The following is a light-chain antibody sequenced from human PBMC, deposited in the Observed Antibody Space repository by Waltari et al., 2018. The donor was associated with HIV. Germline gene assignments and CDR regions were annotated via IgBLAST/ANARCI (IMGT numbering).Light chain of an antibody. J-gene: IGLJ2*01. V-gene: IGLV2-8*01. CDR2: EVT. CDR3: SSFANRDGFYVL. CDR1: NSDIGTYDY. Sequence: QSALTQPPSASGSPGQSVTLSCTGTNSDIGTYDYVSWYQPPPGKAPQLVISEVTKRPSGVSDRFSGSKSGNTAFLTVSGLQAEDEADYYCSSFANRDGFYVLFGGGTRLTVL.